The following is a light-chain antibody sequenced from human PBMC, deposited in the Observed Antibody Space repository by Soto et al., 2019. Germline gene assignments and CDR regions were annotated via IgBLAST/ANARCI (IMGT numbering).Light chain of an antibody. CDR1: SSNIGSNL. Sequence: QSVLTQPPSASGTTGQRVTISCSGSSSNIGSNLVAWYQQLPGTAPKLLIYSNDQRPSGVPDRFSGSKSGTSASLAISGLQSEDEADYYCAAWDDSLNGSYVFGTVTKLTVL. CDR2: SND. J-gene: IGLJ1*01. CDR3: AAWDDSLNGSYV. V-gene: IGLV1-44*01.